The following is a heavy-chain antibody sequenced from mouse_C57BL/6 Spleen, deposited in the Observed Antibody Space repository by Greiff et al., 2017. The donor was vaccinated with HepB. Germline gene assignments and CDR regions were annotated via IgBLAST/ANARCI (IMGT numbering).Heavy chain of an antibody. Sequence: QVHVKQSGPELVKPGASVKISCKASGYAFSSSWMNWVKQRPGKGLEWIGRIYPGDGDTNYNGKFKGKATLTADKSSSTAYMQLSSLTSEDSAVYFCAKVIYYYGSSRRYGYFDVWGTGTTVTVSS. CDR3: AKVIYYYGSSRRYGYFDV. CDR2: IYPGDGDT. V-gene: IGHV1-82*01. CDR1: GYAFSSSW. D-gene: IGHD1-1*01. J-gene: IGHJ1*03.